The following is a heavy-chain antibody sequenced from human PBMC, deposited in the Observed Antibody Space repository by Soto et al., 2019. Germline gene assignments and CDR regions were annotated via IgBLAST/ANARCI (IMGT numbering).Heavy chain of an antibody. CDR3: ARDPLSSFAMDV. CDR2: IIPTFGRT. CDR1: GGTFSSYA. D-gene: IGHD3-10*02. J-gene: IGHJ6*02. V-gene: IGHV1-69*13. Sequence: VASVKVSCKASGGTFSSYAISWVRQAPGKGLEWMGKIIPTFGRTNYAQKFQGRLTISADDSTSTAYMELSSLLSEDTAVYYCARDPLSSFAMDVWGQGTTVTVSS.